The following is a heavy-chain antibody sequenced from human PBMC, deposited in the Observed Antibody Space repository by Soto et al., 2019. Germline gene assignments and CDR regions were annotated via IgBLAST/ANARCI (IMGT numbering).Heavy chain of an antibody. Sequence: ASVKVSCKASGYTFTSCAMHWVRQAPGQRLEWMGWINAGNGNTKYSQKFQGRVTITRDTSASTAYMELSSLRSEDTAVYYCARVTRGGAFDIWGQGTMVTVSS. J-gene: IGHJ3*02. CDR3: ARVTRGGAFDI. D-gene: IGHD2-2*01. CDR1: GYTFTSCA. V-gene: IGHV1-3*01. CDR2: INAGNGNT.